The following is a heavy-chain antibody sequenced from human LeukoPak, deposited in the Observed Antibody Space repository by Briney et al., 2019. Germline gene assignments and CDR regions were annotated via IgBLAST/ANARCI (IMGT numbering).Heavy chain of an antibody. V-gene: IGHV3-23*01. D-gene: IGHD6-13*01. CDR3: AKRSGIAGARHIDY. CDR2: ISGSGGST. J-gene: IGHJ4*02. Sequence: GGSLRLSCAASGFTFSSYAMSWVRQAPGKGLEWVSAISGSGGSTYYADSVKGRFTISRDNSKNTLYLQMNSLRAEDTAVYYCAKRSGIAGARHIDYWGQGTLVTVSS. CDR1: GFTFSSYA.